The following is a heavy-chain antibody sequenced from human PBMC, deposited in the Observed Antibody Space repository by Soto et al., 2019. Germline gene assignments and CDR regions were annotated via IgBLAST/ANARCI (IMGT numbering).Heavy chain of an antibody. V-gene: IGHV1-69*13. J-gene: IGHJ4*02. D-gene: IGHD3-10*01. Sequence: SVKVSCKASGGTFSSYAISWVRQAPGQGLEWMGGIIPIFGTANYAQKFQGRVTITADESTSTAYMELSSLRSEDTAVYYCARGYYYGSGSPGYWGQGTLVTVSS. CDR2: IIPIFGTA. CDR3: ARGYYYGSGSPGY. CDR1: GGTFSSYA.